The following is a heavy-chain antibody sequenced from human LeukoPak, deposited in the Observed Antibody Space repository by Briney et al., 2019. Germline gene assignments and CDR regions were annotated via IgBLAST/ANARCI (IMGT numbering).Heavy chain of an antibody. CDR2: ISGSGGST. J-gene: IGHJ4*02. V-gene: IGHV3-23*01. CDR1: GFSFSNYA. CDR3: AKGDTGMVRRYYFDY. D-gene: IGHD5-18*01. Sequence: GGSLRLSCAASGFSFSNYAMSWVRHAPGKGLEWVSVISGSGGSTYYADSVKGQFTIFRDNSKNTVYLQMNSLRADDTAVYYCAKGDTGMVRRYYFDYWGQGTLVTVSS.